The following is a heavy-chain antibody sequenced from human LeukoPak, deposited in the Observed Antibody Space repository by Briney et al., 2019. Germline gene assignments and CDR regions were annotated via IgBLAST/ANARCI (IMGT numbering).Heavy chain of an antibody. Sequence: GESLKISCKGSGYSFTSNYIRWVRQAPGQGLEWMGMIYPRDGSTSYAQRFQDGVTVTRDTSTSTVHMELSGLRSEDTAVYYCARDQEGFDYWGQGTLVTVSS. CDR1: GYSFTSNY. V-gene: IGHV1-46*01. J-gene: IGHJ4*02. CDR3: ARDQEGFDY. CDR2: IYPRDGST.